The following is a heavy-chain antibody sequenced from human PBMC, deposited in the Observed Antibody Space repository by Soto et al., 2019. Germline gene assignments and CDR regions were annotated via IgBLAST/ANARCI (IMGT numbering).Heavy chain of an antibody. CDR3: ARDKGVWFGAH. CDR1: GGSISSSNW. V-gene: IGHV4-4*02. D-gene: IGHD3-10*01. J-gene: IGHJ4*02. Sequence: QVQLQESGPGLVKPSGTLSLTCAVSGGSISSSNWWSWVRQPPGKGLEWIGEIYHSGSTNYNPSLKSRVTISVAKSMNQSSLKLISVTAAATAVYYCARDKGVWFGAHWGQGTLVTVSS. CDR2: IYHSGST.